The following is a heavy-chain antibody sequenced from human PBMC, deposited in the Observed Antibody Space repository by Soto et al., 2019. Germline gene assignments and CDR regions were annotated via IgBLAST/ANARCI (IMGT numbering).Heavy chain of an antibody. V-gene: IGHV4-30-2*01. Sequence: PSETLSLTCSVAGGSISSGGYSWSWIRQPPGKGLEWIGYIYHSGTTYFNPSLKSRVTMSVDKSRNQFSLKLTSVTAADTAVYYCARVVVLAPIWGYNYFDPWGRGTRVTVSS. CDR2: IYHSGTT. CDR1: GGSISSGGYS. CDR3: ARVVVLAPIWGYNYFDP. J-gene: IGHJ5*02. D-gene: IGHD2-2*01.